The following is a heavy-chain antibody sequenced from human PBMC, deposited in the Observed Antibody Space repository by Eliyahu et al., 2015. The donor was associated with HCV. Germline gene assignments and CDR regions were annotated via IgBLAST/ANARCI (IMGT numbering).Heavy chain of an antibody. CDR1: GGXISSSSYY. V-gene: IGHV4-39*01. CDR2: XYYSGST. CDR3: AHMVRGVINYYYYMDV. J-gene: IGHJ6*03. D-gene: IGHD3-10*01. Sequence: QLQLQESGPGLVKPSETLSLTCTVSGGXISSSSYYWGWIRQPPGKGLEWXGSXYYSGSTXYNPSLKSRVTISVDTSKNQFSLKLSSVTAADTAVYYCAHMVRGVINYYYYMDVWGKGTTVTVSS.